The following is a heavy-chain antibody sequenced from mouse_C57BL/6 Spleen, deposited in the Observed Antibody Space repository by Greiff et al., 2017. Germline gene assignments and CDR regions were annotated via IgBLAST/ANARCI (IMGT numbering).Heavy chain of an antibody. CDR3: ARGDYGSSKDAMDY. CDR1: GFTFSDYG. J-gene: IGHJ4*01. V-gene: IGHV5-17*01. CDR2: ISSGSSTI. D-gene: IGHD1-1*01. Sequence: EVHLVESGGGLVKPGGSLKLSCAASGFTFSDYGMHWVRQAPEKGLEWVAYISSGSSTIYYADTVKGRFTISRDNAKNTLFLQMTSLRSEDTAMYYCARGDYGSSKDAMDYWGQGTSVTVSS.